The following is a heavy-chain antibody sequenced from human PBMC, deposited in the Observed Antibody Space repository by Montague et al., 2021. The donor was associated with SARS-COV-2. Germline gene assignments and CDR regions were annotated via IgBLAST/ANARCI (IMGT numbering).Heavy chain of an antibody. CDR2: IYYSGST. CDR1: GGSISSYY. CDR3: ARDRRGWVQRYYYMDV. D-gene: IGHD1-1*01. J-gene: IGHJ6*03. Sequence: SETLSLTCTVSGGSISSYYWSWIRQPPGKGLEWIGYIYYSGSTNYNPSLKSRVTISVDTSKNQFSLKLSSVTAADTAVYYCARDRRGWVQRYYYMDVWGKGTTVTVSS. V-gene: IGHV4-59*01.